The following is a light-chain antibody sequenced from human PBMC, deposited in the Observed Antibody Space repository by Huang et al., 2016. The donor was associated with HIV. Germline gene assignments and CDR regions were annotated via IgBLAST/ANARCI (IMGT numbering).Light chain of an antibody. CDR2: GAS. CDR1: QSLSSSY. Sequence: EVVLTQSPDTLSSSPGERVTVSCRASQSLSSSYIAWYQHRPGQAPRLLIYGASTRATDIPDRFSGSGSGTDFTLTINGLEPADFAMYYCQQYGTSPYTFGQGTNLEI. CDR3: QQYGTSPYT. J-gene: IGKJ2*01. V-gene: IGKV3-20*01.